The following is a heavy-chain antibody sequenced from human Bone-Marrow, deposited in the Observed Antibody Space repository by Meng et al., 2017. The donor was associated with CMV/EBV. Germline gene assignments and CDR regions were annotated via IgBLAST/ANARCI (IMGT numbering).Heavy chain of an antibody. J-gene: IGHJ4*02. V-gene: IGHV3-33*01. Sequence: ACGFSFSSYGMQWVRQAPGKGLEWVAVIWYDGSNRYYADSVKGRFTISRDNPKNTLYLQMNSLRAEDTAVYYCARDPTRGYSYGVDHWGQGTLVTVSS. CDR3: ARDPTRGYSYGVDH. CDR1: GFSFSSYG. D-gene: IGHD5-18*01. CDR2: IWYDGSNR.